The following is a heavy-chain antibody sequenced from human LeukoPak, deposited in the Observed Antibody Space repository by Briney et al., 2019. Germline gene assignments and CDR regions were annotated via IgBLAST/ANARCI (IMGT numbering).Heavy chain of an antibody. D-gene: IGHD1-26*01. V-gene: IGHV4-4*07. CDR2: IYTSGST. J-gene: IGHJ4*02. Sequence: SETLSLTCTVSGGSISSYYWSWIRQPAGKGLEWIGRIYTSGSTNYNPSLKSRVTMSVDTSKNQFSLKLSSVTAADTAVYYCARGLAAGGQLLFDYWGQGTLVTVSS. CDR3: ARGLAAGGQLLFDY. CDR1: GGSISSYY.